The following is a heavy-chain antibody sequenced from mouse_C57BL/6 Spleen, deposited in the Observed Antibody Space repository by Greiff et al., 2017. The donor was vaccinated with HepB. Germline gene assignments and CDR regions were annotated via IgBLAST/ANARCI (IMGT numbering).Heavy chain of an antibody. J-gene: IGHJ2*01. CDR2: IHPNSGST. CDR1: GYTFTSYW. Sequence: VQLQESGAELVKPGASVKLSCKASGYTFTSYWMHWVKQRPGQGLEWIGMIHPNSGSTNYNEKFKSKATLTVDKSSSTAYMQLSSLTSEDSAVYYCAREEGLRLYWGQGTTLTVSS. D-gene: IGHD2-4*01. V-gene: IGHV1-64*01. CDR3: AREEGLRLY.